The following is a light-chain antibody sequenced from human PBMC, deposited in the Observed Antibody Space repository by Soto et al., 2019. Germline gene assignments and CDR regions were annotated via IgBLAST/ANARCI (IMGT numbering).Light chain of an antibody. CDR2: GAS. CDR3: QRRSNCPPT. J-gene: IGKJ4*01. CDR1: QSVSNN. V-gene: IGKV3-15*01. Sequence: EIVMTQSPATLSVSPGERATLSCRASQSVSNNLAWYQQKPGQAPRLLIYGASTRATGIPARFSGSGSGTEFTLTISSLQSEDFAVYYSQRRSNCPPTFGGGTKLDIK.